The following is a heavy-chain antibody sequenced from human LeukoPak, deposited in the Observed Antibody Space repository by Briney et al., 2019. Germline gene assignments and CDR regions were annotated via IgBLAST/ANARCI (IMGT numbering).Heavy chain of an antibody. CDR2: ISWDGGST. J-gene: IGHJ4*02. CDR1: GFTFDGYV. CDR3: AKDMDFAFDY. V-gene: IGHV3-43D*03. D-gene: IGHD2-2*03. Sequence: GGSLRLSCVASGFTFDGYVMHWVRQAPGKGLGWVSAISWDGGSTHFADSVKGRFTISRDNAKNSLYLQMNSLSSEDTAVYYCAKDMDFAFDYWGQGTLVTVSS.